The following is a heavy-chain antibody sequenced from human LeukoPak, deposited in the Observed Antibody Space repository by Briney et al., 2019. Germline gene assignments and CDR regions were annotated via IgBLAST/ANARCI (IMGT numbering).Heavy chain of an antibody. CDR2: ISSSSSTI. J-gene: IGHJ3*02. CDR3: ARDYRGGGAFDI. Sequence: GSLRLSCAASGFPFSSYSMNWVRQAPGKGLEWVSYISSSSSTIYYADSVKGRFTISRDNAKNSLYLQMNSLRAEDTAVYYCARDYRGGGAFDIWCQGTMVTVSS. V-gene: IGHV3-48*04. D-gene: IGHD3-10*01. CDR1: GFPFSSYS.